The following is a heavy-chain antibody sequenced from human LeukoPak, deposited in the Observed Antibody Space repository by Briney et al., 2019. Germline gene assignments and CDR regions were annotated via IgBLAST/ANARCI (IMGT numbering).Heavy chain of an antibody. D-gene: IGHD6-19*01. J-gene: IGHJ4*02. CDR1: GFTFSSYS. CDR3: ARDLAYSSGWYRWYFDY. V-gene: IGHV3-21*01. CDR2: ISSSSSYI. Sequence: PGGSLRLSCAASGFTFSSYSMNWVRQAPGKGLEWVSSISSSSSYIYYADSVKGRFTISRDNAKNSLYLQMNSLRAEDTAVYYCARDLAYSSGWYRWYFDYRGQGTLVTVSS.